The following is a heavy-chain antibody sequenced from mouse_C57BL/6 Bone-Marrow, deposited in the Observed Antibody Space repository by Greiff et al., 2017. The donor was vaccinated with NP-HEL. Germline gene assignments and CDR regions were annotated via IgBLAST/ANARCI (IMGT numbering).Heavy chain of an antibody. CDR1: GFSLTSYG. V-gene: IGHV2-5*01. D-gene: IGHD1-1*01. CDR2: IWRGGST. CDR3: AKSYYGSSYAMDY. J-gene: IGHJ4*01. Sequence: QVQLKESGPGLVQPSQSLSITCTVSGFSLTSYGVHWVRQSPGKGLEWLGVIWRGGSTDYNAAFMSRLSITKDNSKSQVFFKMNSLQADDTAIYYCAKSYYGSSYAMDYWGQGTSVTVSS.